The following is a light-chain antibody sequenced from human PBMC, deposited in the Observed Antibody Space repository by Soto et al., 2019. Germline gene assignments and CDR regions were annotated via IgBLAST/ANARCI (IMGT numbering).Light chain of an antibody. Sequence: QSALTQPASVSGSPGQSITISCTGTSSDVGGYNSVSWYQQHPGKAPKLVIYEVTNRPSGISNRFSGSKSGNTASLTISGLQAEDEADYYCSSYKSSSPRVFGTGTKVTVL. J-gene: IGLJ1*01. V-gene: IGLV2-14*01. CDR2: EVT. CDR3: SSYKSSSPRV. CDR1: SSDVGGYNS.